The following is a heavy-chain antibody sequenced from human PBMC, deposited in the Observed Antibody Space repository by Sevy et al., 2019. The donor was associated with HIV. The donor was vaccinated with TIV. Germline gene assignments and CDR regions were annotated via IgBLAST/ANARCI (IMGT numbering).Heavy chain of an antibody. CDR3: ARLFSCGGDCYYLDY. CDR2: ISHDGNYK. CDR1: GFTFSNYD. V-gene: IGHV3-30-3*01. J-gene: IGHJ4*02. D-gene: IGHD2-21*02. Sequence: GGSMRLSCAASGFTFSNYDMHWVRQAPGKGLEWVAVISHDGNYKNYADSVKVRFTISRDDFKNTLYLQMSSLRLEDTAVYFCARLFSCGGDCYYLDYWGQGALVTVSS.